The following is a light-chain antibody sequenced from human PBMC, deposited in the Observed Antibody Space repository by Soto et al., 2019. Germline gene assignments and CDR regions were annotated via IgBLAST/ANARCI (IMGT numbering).Light chain of an antibody. J-gene: IGLJ2*01. Sequence: QAVVTQEPSLTVSPGGTVTLTCASSTGAVTSGYYPNWFQQKPGQAPRALIYTISNKHSWTPARFSGSLLGGKAALILSGVQPEDEAEYYCLLYDGDAWVFGGGTQLTVL. V-gene: IGLV7-43*01. CDR2: TIS. CDR3: LLYDGDAWV. CDR1: TGAVTSGYY.